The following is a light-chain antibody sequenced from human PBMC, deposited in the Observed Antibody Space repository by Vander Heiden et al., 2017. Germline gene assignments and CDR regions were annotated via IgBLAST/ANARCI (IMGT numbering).Light chain of an antibody. J-gene: IGKJ4*01. CDR1: QSVSSY. CDR3: QQRSNWPAA. V-gene: IGKV3-11*02. Sequence: EIVLTQPPAPLSLSPGERATLSCRASQSVSSYLAWYQQKPGQAPRLLIYDASNRATGVPARFSGSGSERDFTLTISSLEPEDFAIYYCQQRSNWPAAFGGGTMVEIK. CDR2: DAS.